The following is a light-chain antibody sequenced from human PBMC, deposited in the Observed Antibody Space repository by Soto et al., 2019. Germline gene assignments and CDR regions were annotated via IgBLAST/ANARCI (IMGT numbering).Light chain of an antibody. J-gene: IGKJ1*01. Sequence: AIRMTQSPSSFSASTGDRVTITCRASQGISSYLAWYQQKPGKAPKLLIYAASTLQSGVPSRFSGSGSGTDCTRTISCLQSEDFATYYCQQYYSYPRAFGQGTKVEIK. CDR2: AAS. CDR1: QGISSY. CDR3: QQYYSYPRA. V-gene: IGKV1-8*01.